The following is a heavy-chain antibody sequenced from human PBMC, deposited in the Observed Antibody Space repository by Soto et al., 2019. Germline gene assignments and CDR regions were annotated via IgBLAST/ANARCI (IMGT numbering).Heavy chain of an antibody. J-gene: IGHJ6*03. V-gene: IGHV4-59*08. CDR3: ARRSAAAGANYYYYYMDV. Sequence: PSETLSLTCTVSGGSISSYYWSWIRQPPGKGLEWIGYIYYSGSTNYNPSLKSRVTISVDTSKNQFSLKLSSVTAADTAVYYCARRSAAAGANYYYYYMDVWGKGTTVTVSS. CDR1: GGSISSYY. D-gene: IGHD6-13*01. CDR2: IYYSGST.